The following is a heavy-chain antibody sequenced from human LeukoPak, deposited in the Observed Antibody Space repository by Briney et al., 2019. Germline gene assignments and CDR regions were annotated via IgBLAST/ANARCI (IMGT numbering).Heavy chain of an antibody. Sequence: SETLSLTCTVSGGSISSYYWSWIRQPPEKGLEWIGYIYYSGSTNYNPSLKSRVTISVDTSKNQFSLKLSSVTAADTAVYYCARDKAAAGGGMDYWGQGTLVTVSS. CDR3: ARDKAAAGGGMDY. CDR1: GGSISSYY. J-gene: IGHJ4*02. V-gene: IGHV4-59*01. D-gene: IGHD6-13*01. CDR2: IYYSGST.